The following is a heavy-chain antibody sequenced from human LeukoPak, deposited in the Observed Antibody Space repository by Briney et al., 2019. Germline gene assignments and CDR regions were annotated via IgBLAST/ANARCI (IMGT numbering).Heavy chain of an antibody. CDR1: GGSFSGYY. CDR2: INHSGST. V-gene: IGHV4-34*01. Sequence: SETLTLTCAVYGGSFSGYYWSWIRQPPGKGLEWIGEINHSGSTNYNPSLKSRVTISVDSSKNQFSLKLSSGTAADTAVYYCARGYGDYVRYYMDVWGKGTTVTVSS. CDR3: ARGYGDYVRYYMDV. J-gene: IGHJ6*03. D-gene: IGHD4-17*01.